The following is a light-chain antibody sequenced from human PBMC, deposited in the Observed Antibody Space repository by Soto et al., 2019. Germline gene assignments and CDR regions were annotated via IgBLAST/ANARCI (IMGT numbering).Light chain of an antibody. Sequence: QSALTQPPSVSGSPGQSVTISCTGTSSDVGGYNYVSWYQQPPGTAPKLMIYEVSNRPSGVPDRFSGSKSGNTASLTISGLQAEDEADYYCSSYTSSNTDVFGTGTKVTVL. CDR1: SSDVGGYNY. J-gene: IGLJ1*01. CDR3: SSYTSSNTDV. CDR2: EVS. V-gene: IGLV2-18*02.